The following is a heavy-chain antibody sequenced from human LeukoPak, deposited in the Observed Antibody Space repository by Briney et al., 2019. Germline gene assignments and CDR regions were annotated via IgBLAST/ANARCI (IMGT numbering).Heavy chain of an antibody. CDR3: ARDVVPAAIGWFDP. Sequence: GRSLRLSCAAAGFTLSSYGMHWVRQAPGKGPEGVGVIWYDGSNKYYADSVKGRFTISRDNSKNTLYLQMNSLRAEDTAVYYCARDVVPAAIGWFDPWGQGTLVTVSS. CDR2: IWYDGSNK. J-gene: IGHJ5*02. CDR1: GFTLSSYG. V-gene: IGHV3-33*01. D-gene: IGHD2-2*02.